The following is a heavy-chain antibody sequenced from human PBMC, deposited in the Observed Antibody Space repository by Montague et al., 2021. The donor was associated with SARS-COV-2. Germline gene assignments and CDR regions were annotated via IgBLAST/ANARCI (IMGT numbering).Heavy chain of an antibody. Sequence: ETLSLTCAVSGGSISSSNWWSWVRQPPGKGLEWIGEIYHSGSTNYNPSLKSRVTISVDKSKNQFSLKLSSVTAADAAVYYCVYRDYYYYYGMDVWGQGTTVTVSS. CDR3: VYRDYYYYYGMDV. V-gene: IGHV4-4*02. D-gene: IGHD5-12*01. J-gene: IGHJ6*02. CDR1: GGSISSSNW. CDR2: IYHSGST.